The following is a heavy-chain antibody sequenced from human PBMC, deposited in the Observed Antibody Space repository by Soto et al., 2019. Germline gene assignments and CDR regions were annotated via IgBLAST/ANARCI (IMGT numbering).Heavy chain of an antibody. D-gene: IGHD3-9*01. V-gene: IGHV3-23*01. CDR1: GFTFSSYA. CDR3: ATPIPPYDILTGIFSPILN. Sequence: EVQLLESGGGLVQPGGSLRLSCAASGFTFSSYAMSWVRQAPGKGLEWVSAISGSGGSTYYADSVKGRFTISRDNSKNTLYLQMNSLRAEDTAVYYCATPIPPYDILTGIFSPILNWGQGTLVTVSS. CDR2: ISGSGGST. J-gene: IGHJ4*02.